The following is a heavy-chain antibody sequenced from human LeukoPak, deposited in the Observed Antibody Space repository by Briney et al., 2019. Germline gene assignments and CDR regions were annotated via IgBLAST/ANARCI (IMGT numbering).Heavy chain of an antibody. D-gene: IGHD2-2*02. CDR1: GYTFTSYG. Sequence: ASVKVSCKASGYTFTSYGISWVRQAPGQGLEWMGWISAYNGNTNYAQRFQGRVTMTRDTSISTAYMELSRLRSDDTAVYYCARERGYCSSSTCYTSDAFDIWGQGTMVTVSS. CDR3: ARERGYCSSSTCYTSDAFDI. CDR2: ISAYNGNT. V-gene: IGHV1-18*01. J-gene: IGHJ3*02.